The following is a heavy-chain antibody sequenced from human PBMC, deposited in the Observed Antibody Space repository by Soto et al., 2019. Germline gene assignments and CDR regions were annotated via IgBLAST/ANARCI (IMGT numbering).Heavy chain of an antibody. CDR3: AKEKDIVVVPAAINWFDP. CDR2: ISYDGSNK. J-gene: IGHJ5*02. V-gene: IGHV3-30*18. Sequence: GGSLRLSCAASGFTFSSYGMHWVRQAPGKGLEWVAVISYDGSNKYYADSVKGRFTISRDNSKNTLYLQMNSLRAEDTAVYYCAKEKDIVVVPAAINWFDPWGQGTLVTSPQ. D-gene: IGHD2-2*01. CDR1: GFTFSSYG.